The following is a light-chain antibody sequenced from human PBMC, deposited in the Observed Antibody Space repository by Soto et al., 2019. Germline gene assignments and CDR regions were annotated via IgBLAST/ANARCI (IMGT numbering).Light chain of an antibody. CDR3: QQRNIWPPVT. V-gene: IGKV3-11*01. J-gene: IGKJ5*01. CDR1: PSVTNY. Sequence: EMMLTQSQDTLSLSPGERATLSCRASPSVTNYLAWYQQKPGQPPRLLIYGAFNRAAGIPARFSGSGSGTDFTLTISSLEPEDSAVYYCQQRNIWPPVTFGQGTRLEIK. CDR2: GAF.